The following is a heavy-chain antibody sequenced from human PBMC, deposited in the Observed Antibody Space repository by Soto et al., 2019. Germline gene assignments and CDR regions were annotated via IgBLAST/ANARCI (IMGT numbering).Heavy chain of an antibody. Sequence: SETLSLTCTVSGGSISSSSYYWGWIRRPPGKGLEWIGYIYYSGSTNYNPSLKSRVTISVDTSKNQFSLKLSSVTAADTAVYYCARVFTMVRGVITYADAFDIWGQGTMVTVSS. CDR2: IYYSGST. D-gene: IGHD3-10*01. CDR1: GGSISSSSYY. CDR3: ARVFTMVRGVITYADAFDI. V-gene: IGHV4-61*05. J-gene: IGHJ3*02.